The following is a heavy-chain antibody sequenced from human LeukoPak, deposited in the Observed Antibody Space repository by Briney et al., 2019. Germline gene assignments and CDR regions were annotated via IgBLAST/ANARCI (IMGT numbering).Heavy chain of an antibody. Sequence: SETLSLTCTVSGGSISGYYWSWIRQPPGKGLEWIGYIYYSGSTNYNPSLKSRVTISVDTSKNQFSLKLSSVTAADTAVYYCARGVEIATTFDYWGQGTLVTVSS. V-gene: IGHV4-59*01. D-gene: IGHD5-24*01. CDR2: IYYSGST. CDR1: GGSISGYY. CDR3: ARGVEIATTFDY. J-gene: IGHJ4*02.